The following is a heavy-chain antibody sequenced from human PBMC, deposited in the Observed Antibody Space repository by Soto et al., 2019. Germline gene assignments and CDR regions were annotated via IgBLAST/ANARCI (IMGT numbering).Heavy chain of an antibody. D-gene: IGHD2-15*01. J-gene: IGHJ4*02. Sequence: QVQLQESGPGLVKPSDTLSLTCTVSGGSISSYYWSWIRQPPGKGLEWIGYIYYSGSTNYNPSLKSRVTISVDTSKNQFSLKLSSVTAADTAVYYCARAWGRVFDYWGQGTLVTVSS. CDR2: IYYSGST. CDR3: ARAWGRVFDY. V-gene: IGHV4-59*07. CDR1: GGSISSYY.